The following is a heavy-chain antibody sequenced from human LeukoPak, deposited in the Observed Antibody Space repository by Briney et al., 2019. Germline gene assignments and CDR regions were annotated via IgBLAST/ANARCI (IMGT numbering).Heavy chain of an antibody. D-gene: IGHD6-19*01. Sequence: SQTLSLTCAISGDSVSINSAACNWIRQSPSRGLEWLGRTYYRSKLYNDYAVSVKSRITNNPDTSKNQFSLQLNSVTPEDTAVYYCARAHSSGWWVDYWGQGTLVTVSS. CDR1: GDSVSINSAA. V-gene: IGHV6-1*01. CDR3: ARAHSSGWWVDY. J-gene: IGHJ4*02. CDR2: TYYRSKLYN.